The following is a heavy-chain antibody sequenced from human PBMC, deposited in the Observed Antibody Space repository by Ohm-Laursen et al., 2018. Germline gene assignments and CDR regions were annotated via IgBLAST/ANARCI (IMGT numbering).Heavy chain of an antibody. J-gene: IGHJ4*02. V-gene: IGHV1-69*06. CDR2: ITPIFGTA. CDR1: GGTFSSYA. Sequence: SVKVSCKASGGTFSSYAISWVRQAPGQGLEWMGGITPIFGTANYAQKFQGRVTITADKSTSTAYMELSSLRSEDTAVYYCARGYSSSRMRFDYWGQGTLVTVSS. CDR3: ARGYSSSRMRFDY. D-gene: IGHD6-13*01.